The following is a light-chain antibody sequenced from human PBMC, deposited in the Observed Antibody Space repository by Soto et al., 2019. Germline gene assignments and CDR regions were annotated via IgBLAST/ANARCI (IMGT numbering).Light chain of an antibody. Sequence: QSALTQPASVSGSPGQSITISCTGTSSDIGGYNFVSWYRQHPGKAPKLLIYAVTNRPSGIPDRFSGSKSGNTASLTISGLQAEDEADDYCTSYTTSRTLVFGGGTKLTVL. CDR1: SSDIGGYNF. V-gene: IGLV2-14*01. CDR2: AVT. CDR3: TSYTTSRTLV. J-gene: IGLJ2*01.